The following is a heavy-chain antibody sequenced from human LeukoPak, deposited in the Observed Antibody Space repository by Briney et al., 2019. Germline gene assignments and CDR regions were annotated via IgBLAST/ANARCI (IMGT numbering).Heavy chain of an antibody. Sequence: GGSLILSCAASGFTFSNFEMNWVRQAPGKGLEWISYISTSGASTYYADSVKGRFTVSRDNAKNSMYLRMDTLRAEDTAVYYCARDRGYNYGYSGYYDQWGQGILVTVSS. CDR2: ISTSGAST. J-gene: IGHJ4*02. V-gene: IGHV3-48*03. CDR1: GFTFSNFE. D-gene: IGHD5-18*01. CDR3: ARDRGYNYGYSGYYDQ.